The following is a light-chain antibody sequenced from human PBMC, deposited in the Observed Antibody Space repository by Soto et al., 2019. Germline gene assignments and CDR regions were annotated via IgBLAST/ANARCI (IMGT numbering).Light chain of an antibody. CDR3: HQYKKWTTAT. CDR2: GAS. J-gene: IGKJ1*01. V-gene: IGKV3-15*01. CDR1: QRIXSN. Sequence: IVMTQSPATLSVSPGERATLSCRASQRIXSNLAWYKQQPGQAPRFLIXGASTRATGIPARFSGSGSGKEFTLTISSLQSEAFAVYYCHQYKKWTTATFGQGTKVDIK.